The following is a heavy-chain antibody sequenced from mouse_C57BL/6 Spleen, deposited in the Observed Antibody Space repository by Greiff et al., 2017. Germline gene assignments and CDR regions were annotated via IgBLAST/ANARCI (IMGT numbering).Heavy chain of an antibody. J-gene: IGHJ1*03. CDR3: AKGGTTVVATRWYFDV. CDR1: GFSLTSYG. CDR2: IWGDGST. V-gene: IGHV2-3*01. D-gene: IGHD1-1*01. Sequence: VKLQESGPGLVAPSQRLSITCTVSGFSLTSYGVSWVRQPPGKGLEWLGVIWGDGSTNYHSALISRLSISKDNSKSQVFLKLNSLQTDDTATYYCAKGGTTVVATRWYFDVWGTGTTVTVSS.